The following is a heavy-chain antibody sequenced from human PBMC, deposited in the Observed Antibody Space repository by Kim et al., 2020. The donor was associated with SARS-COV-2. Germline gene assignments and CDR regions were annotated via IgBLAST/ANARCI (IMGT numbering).Heavy chain of an antibody. V-gene: IGHV3-23*01. Sequence: GGSLRLSCAASGFTFSSYAMSWVRQAPGKGLEWVSAISGSGGSTYYADSVKGRFTISRDNSKNTLYLQMNSLRAEDTAVYYCAKTPPITMIVVEGWYFDLWGRGTLVTVSS. CDR2: ISGSGGST. CDR1: GFTFSSYA. CDR3: AKTPPITMIVVEGWYFDL. D-gene: IGHD3-22*01. J-gene: IGHJ2*01.